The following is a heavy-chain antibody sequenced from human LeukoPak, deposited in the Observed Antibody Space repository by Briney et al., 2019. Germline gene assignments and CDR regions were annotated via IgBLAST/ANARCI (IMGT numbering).Heavy chain of an antibody. V-gene: IGHV4-61*02. CDR2: IYTSGST. CDR1: GGSISSGGYY. CDR3: ARDGTDPGDSSGYYSNDAFDI. Sequence: SQTLSLTCTVSGGSISSGGYYWSWIRQPAGKGLEWIGRIYTSGSTNYNPSLKSRVTMSVDTSKNQFSLKLSSVTAADTAVYYCARDGTDPGDSSGYYSNDAFDIWGQGTMVTVSS. J-gene: IGHJ3*02. D-gene: IGHD3-22*01.